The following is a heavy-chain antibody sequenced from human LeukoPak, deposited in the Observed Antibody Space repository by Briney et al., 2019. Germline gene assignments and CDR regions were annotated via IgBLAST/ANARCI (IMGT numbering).Heavy chain of an antibody. Sequence: SGTLSLTCAVSGGSISSSNWWSWVRQPPGKGLEWIGEIYHSGSTNYNPSLKSRATISVDKSKNQFSLKLSSVTAADTAVYYCARAQPHDILTGYYIDYWGQGTLVTVSS. CDR1: GGSISSSNW. V-gene: IGHV4-4*02. CDR3: ARAQPHDILTGYYIDY. J-gene: IGHJ4*02. CDR2: IYHSGST. D-gene: IGHD3-9*01.